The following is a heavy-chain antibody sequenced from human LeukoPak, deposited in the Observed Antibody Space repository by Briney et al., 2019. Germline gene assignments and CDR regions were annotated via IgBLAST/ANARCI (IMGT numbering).Heavy chain of an antibody. CDR1: GGSISSSNW. J-gene: IGHJ6*03. CDR2: INHSGST. D-gene: IGHD6-6*01. CDR3: ARGQLGNYYYYMDV. V-gene: IGHV4-4*02. Sequence: PSGTLSLTCAVSGGSISSSNWWSWVRQPPGQGLEWIGEINHSGSTNYNPSLKSRVTISVDTSKNQFSLKLSSVTAADTAVYYCARGQLGNYYYYMDVWGKGTTVTVSS.